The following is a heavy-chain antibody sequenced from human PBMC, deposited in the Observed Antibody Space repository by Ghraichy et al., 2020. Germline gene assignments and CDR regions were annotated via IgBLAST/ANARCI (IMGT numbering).Heavy chain of an antibody. D-gene: IGHD3-22*01. CDR2: IRYDGSNK. CDR1: GFTFSSYG. CDR3: AKDHAHYYDSSGSWFDY. Sequence: GSLRLSCAASGFTFSSYGMHWVRQAPGKGLEWVAFIRYDGSNKYYADSVKGRFTISRDNSKNTLYLQMNSLRAEDTAVYYCAKDHAHYYDSSGSWFDYWGQGTLVTVSS. V-gene: IGHV3-30*02. J-gene: IGHJ4*02.